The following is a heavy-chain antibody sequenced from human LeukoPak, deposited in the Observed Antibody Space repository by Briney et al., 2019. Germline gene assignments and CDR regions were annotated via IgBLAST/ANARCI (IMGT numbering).Heavy chain of an antibody. V-gene: IGHV4-59*08. J-gene: IGHJ4*02. CDR1: GGSIRSYY. Sequence: PSEPLSLPCSVSGGSIRSYYWSWIRQPPGKGLAWIGYIYSSGSTNYNPSLKSRVTMSVDTSKNQFSLNLSSVTAADTALYYCTRHAYYNPQDYFDCWGQGTLVTVSS. CDR2: IYSSGST. D-gene: IGHD3-10*01. CDR3: TRHAYYNPQDYFDC.